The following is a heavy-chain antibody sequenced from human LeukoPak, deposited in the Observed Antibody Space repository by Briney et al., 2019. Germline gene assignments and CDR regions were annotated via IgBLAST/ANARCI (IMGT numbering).Heavy chain of an antibody. CDR1: GGSISSGSYY. V-gene: IGHV4-61*02. CDR3: ARDQGFYPN. CDR2: IYTSGST. Sequence: SQTLSLTCTVSGGSISSGSYYWSWIRQPAGKGLEWIGRIYTSGSTNYNPSLRSRVTISVDTSKNQFSLKLSSVTAADTAVYYCARDQGFYPNWGQGILVTVSS. J-gene: IGHJ4*02.